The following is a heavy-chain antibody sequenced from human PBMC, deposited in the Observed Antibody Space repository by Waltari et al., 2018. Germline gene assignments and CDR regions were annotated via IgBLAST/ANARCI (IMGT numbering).Heavy chain of an antibody. CDR2: IWYDGSNE. J-gene: IGHJ3*02. Sequence: QVQLVESGGGVVQPGRSLRLSCAAARFTFSSYGMHWVRTVPGRGRAWVAVIWYDGSNEYYADSVKGRFTISGDNSKNTLYLQMNSLRAEDTAVYYCARTSYYYDSSGFGSNAFDIWGQGTMVTVSS. D-gene: IGHD3-22*01. CDR3: ARTSYYYDSSGFGSNAFDI. V-gene: IGHV3-33*01. CDR1: RFTFSSYG.